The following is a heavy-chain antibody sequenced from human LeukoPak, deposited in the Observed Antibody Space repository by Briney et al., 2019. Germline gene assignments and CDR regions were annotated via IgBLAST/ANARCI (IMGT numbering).Heavy chain of an antibody. CDR3: AKDRRSLPYSYGSTPSDY. D-gene: IGHD5-18*01. CDR1: GFTFSSYG. CDR2: ISYDGSNK. V-gene: IGHV3-30*18. J-gene: IGHJ4*02. Sequence: PGGSLRLSCAASGFTFSSYGMHWVRQAPGKGLEWVTVISYDGSNKYYADSVKGRFTISRDKSKNTLYLQTNSLRAEDTAVYYCAKDRRSLPYSYGSTPSDYWGQGTLVTVSS.